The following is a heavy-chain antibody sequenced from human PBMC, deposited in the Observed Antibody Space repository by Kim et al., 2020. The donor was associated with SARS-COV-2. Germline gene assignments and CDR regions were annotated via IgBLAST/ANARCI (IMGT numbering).Heavy chain of an antibody. J-gene: IGHJ6*03. Sequence: SETLCLTCAVYGGSFSGYYWSWIRQPPGKGLEWIGEINHSGSTNYNPSLKSRVTISVDTSKNQFSLKLSSVTAADTAVYYCARGTRQWLSRHYYYYMDV. CDR2: INHSGST. CDR1: GGSFSGYY. V-gene: IGHV4-34*01. D-gene: IGHD6-19*01. CDR3: ARGTRQWLSRHYYYYMDV.